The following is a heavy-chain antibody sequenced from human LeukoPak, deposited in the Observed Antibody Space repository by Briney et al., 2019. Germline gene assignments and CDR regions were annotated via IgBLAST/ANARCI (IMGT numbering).Heavy chain of an antibody. Sequence: PSETLSLTCTVSGGSSSSYYWSWLRQPAGKGLEWIGRIYTSGSTNYNPSLKSRVTMSVDTSKNQFSLKLSSVTAADTAVYYCARAVHSSPATLYYFDYWGQGTLVTVSS. V-gene: IGHV4-4*07. CDR1: GGSSSSYY. D-gene: IGHD6-6*01. CDR3: ARAVHSSPATLYYFDY. CDR2: IYTSGST. J-gene: IGHJ4*02.